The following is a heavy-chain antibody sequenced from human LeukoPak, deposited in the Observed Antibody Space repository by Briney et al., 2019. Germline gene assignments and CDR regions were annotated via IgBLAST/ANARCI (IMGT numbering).Heavy chain of an antibody. J-gene: IGHJ6*04. V-gene: IGHV3-23*01. CDR2: ISGSGGAT. CDR3: AELGITMIGGV. Sequence: GGSLRLSCAASGFSFSTYSMTWVRQAPGKGLEWVSIISGSGGATYYADSVKGRFTISRDNSKNSLYLQMNSLRAEDTAVYYCAELGITMIGGVWGKGTTVTISS. CDR1: GFSFSTYS. D-gene: IGHD3-10*02.